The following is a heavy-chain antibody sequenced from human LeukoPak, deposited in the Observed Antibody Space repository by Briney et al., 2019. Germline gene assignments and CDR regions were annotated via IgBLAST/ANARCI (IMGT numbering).Heavy chain of an antibody. D-gene: IGHD7-27*01. V-gene: IGHV3-30*02. CDR1: GFTFSSYG. CDR2: IRYDVSNK. Sequence: SGGSLRLSCAASGFTFSSYGMHWVRQAPGKGLEWVAFIRYDVSNKYYADSVKGRFTISRDNSKNTLYLQMNSLRAEDTAVYYCAKPVTEDYYYYYYYMDVWGKGTTVTVSS. J-gene: IGHJ6*03. CDR3: AKPVTEDYYYYYYYMDV.